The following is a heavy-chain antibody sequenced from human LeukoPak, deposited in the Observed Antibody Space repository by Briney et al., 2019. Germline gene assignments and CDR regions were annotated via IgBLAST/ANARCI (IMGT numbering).Heavy chain of an antibody. J-gene: IGHJ6*02. CDR1: GYTFTSYG. V-gene: IGHV1-18*01. Sequence: ASVKVSCKASGYTFTSYGISWVRQAPGQGLEWMGWISAYNGNTNYAQKLQGRVTMTTDTSTSTAYMELRSLRSDDTAVYYCARDKALTMWGSDQPQGVWGQGTTVTVSS. D-gene: IGHD3-10*01. CDR2: ISAYNGNT. CDR3: ARDKALTMWGSDQPQGV.